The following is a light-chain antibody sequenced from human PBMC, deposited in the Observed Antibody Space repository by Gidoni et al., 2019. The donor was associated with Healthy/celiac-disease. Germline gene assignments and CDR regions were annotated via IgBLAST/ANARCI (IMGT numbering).Light chain of an antibody. CDR1: SSDVVSYNL. J-gene: IGLJ2*01. CDR3: CSYAGSSTYVV. CDR2: EGS. V-gene: IGLV2-23*01. Sequence: QSALTQHSSVSGSPGQSITISCNGTSSDVVSYNLVTWYHQHPGNAPKLMLYEGSKRPSGVANRFSGSKSGNTASLTIFGLQAEDEADYYCCSYAGSSTYVVFGGGTKLTVL.